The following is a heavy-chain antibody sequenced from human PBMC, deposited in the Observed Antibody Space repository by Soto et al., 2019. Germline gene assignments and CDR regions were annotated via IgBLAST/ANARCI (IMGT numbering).Heavy chain of an antibody. CDR3: ARVGDRAMAVSD. D-gene: IGHD5-18*01. CDR2: IYYSGST. Sequence: PSETLSLTCTVSGGSISSGDYYWSWIRQPPGKGLEWIGYIYYSGSTYYNTSLKSRVTISVDTSKNQFSLKLSSVTAAVTAVYYCARVGDRAMAVSDWGQGTLVTVSS. CDR1: GGSISSGDYY. J-gene: IGHJ4*02. V-gene: IGHV4-30-4*01.